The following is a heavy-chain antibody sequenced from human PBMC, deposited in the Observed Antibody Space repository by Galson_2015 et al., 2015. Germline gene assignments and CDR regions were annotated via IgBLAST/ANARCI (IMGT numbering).Heavy chain of an antibody. V-gene: IGHV3-7*01. J-gene: IGHJ4*02. CDR1: GFTFSSYW. Sequence: SLRLSCAASGFTFSSYWMSWVRQAPGKGLEWVANIKQDGSEKYYVDSVKGRFTISRDNAKNSLYLQMNSLRAEDTAVHYCARERHGPTYYFDYWGQETLVTVSS. D-gene: IGHD4-17*01. CDR2: IKQDGSEK. CDR3: ARERHGPTYYFDY.